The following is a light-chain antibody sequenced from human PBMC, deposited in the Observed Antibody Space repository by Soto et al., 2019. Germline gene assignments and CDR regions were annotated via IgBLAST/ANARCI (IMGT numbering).Light chain of an antibody. J-gene: IGLJ3*02. CDR1: SSNIGSNT. CDR3: AAWDDSLNGRV. V-gene: IGLV1-44*01. CDR2: KSN. Sequence: QSALTQPPSASATPGQRVTISCSGSSSNIGSNTVNWYQQLPGTAPKLLIYKSNQRPSGVPGRFSGAKSGTSASLAISGLQSEDEADYYCAAWDDSLNGRVFGGGTKLTVL.